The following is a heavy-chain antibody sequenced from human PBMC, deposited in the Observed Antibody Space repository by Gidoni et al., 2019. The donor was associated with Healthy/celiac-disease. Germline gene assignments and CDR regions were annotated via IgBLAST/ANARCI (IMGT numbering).Heavy chain of an antibody. CDR2: INHSGST. J-gene: IGHJ3*02. D-gene: IGHD3-10*01. V-gene: IGHV4-34*01. CDR1: GGSFSGYY. CDR3: ARGLTGRQAFDI. Sequence: QVQLQQWGAGLLKPSETLSLTCAVYGGSFSGYYWNWIRQPPVKGLGWIGEINHSGSTNYNPSLKSRVTISVDTSKNQFSLKLSSVTAADTAVYYCARGLTGRQAFDIWGQGTMVTVSS.